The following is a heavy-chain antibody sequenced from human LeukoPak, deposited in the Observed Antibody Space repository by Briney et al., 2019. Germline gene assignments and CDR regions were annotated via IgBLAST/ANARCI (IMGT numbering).Heavy chain of an antibody. V-gene: IGHV4-4*07. CDR3: AGDGPGEAFDY. J-gene: IGHJ4*02. D-gene: IGHD3-10*01. CDR2: ICTSGST. Sequence: SETLSHTCIVSGGSISSYYWSWIRQPAGKGLEWIGRICTSGSTNYNPSLKSRVTMSVDTSKNQFSLKLSSVTAADTAVYYCAGDGPGEAFDYWGQGTLVTVSS. CDR1: GGSISSYY.